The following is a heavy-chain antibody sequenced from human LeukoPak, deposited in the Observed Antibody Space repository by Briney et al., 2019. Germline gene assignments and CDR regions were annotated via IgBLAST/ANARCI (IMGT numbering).Heavy chain of an antibody. CDR3: TRHGDYYGSGSYSWDV. V-gene: IGHV3-73*01. J-gene: IGHJ6*04. CDR2: IRSKANSYAT. Sequence: GGSLKLSCAASGFTFSGSAMHCVRQASGKGLEWVGRIRSKANSYATAYAASVKGRFTISRDDSKNTAYLQMNSLKTEDTAVYYCTRHGDYYGSGSYSWDVWGKGTTVTVSS. CDR1: GFTFSGSA. D-gene: IGHD3-10*01.